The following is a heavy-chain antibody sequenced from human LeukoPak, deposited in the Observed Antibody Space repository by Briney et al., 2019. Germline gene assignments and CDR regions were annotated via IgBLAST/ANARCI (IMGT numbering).Heavy chain of an antibody. CDR3: ARGLEWELDPYFDY. Sequence: SETLSLICAVYGGSFSGYYWSWIRQPPGKGLEWIGEINHSGSTNYNPSLKSRVTISVDTSKNQFSLKPSSVTAADTAVYYCARGLEWELDPYFDYWGQGTLVTVSS. D-gene: IGHD1-26*01. CDR1: GGSFSGYY. CDR2: INHSGST. J-gene: IGHJ4*02. V-gene: IGHV4-34*01.